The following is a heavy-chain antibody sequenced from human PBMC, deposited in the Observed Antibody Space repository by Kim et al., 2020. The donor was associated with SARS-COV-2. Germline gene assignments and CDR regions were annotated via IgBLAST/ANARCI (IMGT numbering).Heavy chain of an antibody. CDR3: AREGGSGWYGPYDAFDM. D-gene: IGHD6-19*01. V-gene: IGHV3-48*03. Sequence: GGSLRLSCAASGFIFSNYEMNWVRQAPGKGLEWVSYIGGSGSTIYYADSVKGRFTISRDNAKNSLYLQMNSLRAEDTAIYYCAREGGSGWYGPYDAFDMWGQGTMVTVSS. CDR1: GFIFSNYE. CDR2: IGGSGSTI. J-gene: IGHJ3*02.